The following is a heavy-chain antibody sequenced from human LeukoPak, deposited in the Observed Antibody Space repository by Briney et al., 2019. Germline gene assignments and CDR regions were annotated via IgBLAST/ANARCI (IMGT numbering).Heavy chain of an antibody. J-gene: IGHJ6*03. V-gene: IGHV3-11*04. D-gene: IGHD3-9*01. CDR1: GFTFSDYY. Sequence: TGGSLRLSCAASGFTFSDYYMSWIRRAPGKGLEWVSYISSSGSTIYYADSVKGRFTISRDNAKKSLYLQMNSLRAEDTAVYYCARANDNYYYYYMDVWGKGTTVTISS. CDR2: ISSSGSTI. CDR3: ARANDNYYYYYMDV.